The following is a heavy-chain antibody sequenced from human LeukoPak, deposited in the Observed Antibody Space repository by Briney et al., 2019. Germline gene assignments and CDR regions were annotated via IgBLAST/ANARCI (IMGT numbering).Heavy chain of an antibody. CDR1: GDSVSSNSAA. CDR3: ARDQLRLGLFDP. Sequence: SQTLSLTCALSGDSVSSNSAAWNWLRQSPSRGLEWLGRTYYRSKLYNDYEVSVKSRITINPDTSKNQFSLQLNSVTPEDTALYYCARDQLRLGLFDPWGQGTLVTVSS. J-gene: IGHJ5*02. D-gene: IGHD7-27*01. CDR2: TYYRSKLYN. V-gene: IGHV6-1*01.